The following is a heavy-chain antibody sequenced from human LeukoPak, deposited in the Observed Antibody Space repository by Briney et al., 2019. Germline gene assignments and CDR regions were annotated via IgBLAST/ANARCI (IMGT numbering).Heavy chain of an antibody. Sequence: GGSLRLSCVASGFTFSSYWMHWVRQAPGKGLEWVSRIYFDTDTTTYAGSVKGRFSISRDNTKNTLYLQMDSLRDEDAAVYYCVRAGSGFDYWGQGTLVTVTS. CDR2: IYFDTDTT. D-gene: IGHD2-15*01. V-gene: IGHV3-74*01. CDR3: VRAGSGFDY. CDR1: GFTFSSYW. J-gene: IGHJ4*02.